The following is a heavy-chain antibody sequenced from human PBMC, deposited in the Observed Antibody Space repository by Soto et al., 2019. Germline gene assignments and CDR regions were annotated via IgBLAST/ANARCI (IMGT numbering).Heavy chain of an antibody. CDR3: ARELNGYDSHYFAY. D-gene: IGHD3-22*01. CDR2: IYYSGST. V-gene: IGHV4-31*03. Sequence: QVQLQESGPGLVKPSQTLSLTCTVSGGSISSGGYYWSWIRQHPGKGLEWIGYIYYSGSTYYNPSLEIRVTIAEDTSKNHFSLKRSSVSAADTAVYYGARELNGYDSHYFAYWGRGTLVTVSS. CDR1: GGSISSGGYY. J-gene: IGHJ4*02.